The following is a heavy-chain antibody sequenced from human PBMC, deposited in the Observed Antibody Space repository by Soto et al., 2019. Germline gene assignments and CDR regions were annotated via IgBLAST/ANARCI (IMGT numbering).Heavy chain of an antibody. CDR1: GASISSSAYY. CDR3: ARDVYYYESSGYFHFDY. V-gene: IGHV4-39*01. J-gene: IGHJ4*02. CDR2: IYYSGST. Sequence: SQTLSLTCTVPGASISSSAYYWGWLRQPPGKGLEWIGSIYYSGSTYYNPCLKSRFTISVDTSKNQFSLKLSSVTAADTAVYYCARDVYYYESSGYFHFDYCGQGTLVTVS. D-gene: IGHD3-22*01.